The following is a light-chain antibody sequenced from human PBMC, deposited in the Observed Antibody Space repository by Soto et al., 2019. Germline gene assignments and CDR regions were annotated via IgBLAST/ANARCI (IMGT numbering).Light chain of an antibody. CDR1: ETIDSF. V-gene: IGKV3-11*01. CDR3: QQCKKWPPLT. Sequence: EILLTQSPATLSLSPGDRAALSCRISETIDSFLAWYPPTPGQPHRLLIYGASKRATGIPARFSGSGSGTDFTLTISSLEPEDFAVYYCQQCKKWPPLTFGGGTKVHI. J-gene: IGKJ4*01. CDR2: GAS.